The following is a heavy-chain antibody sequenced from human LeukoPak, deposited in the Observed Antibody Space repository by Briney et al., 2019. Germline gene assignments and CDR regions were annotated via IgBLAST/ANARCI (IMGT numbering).Heavy chain of an antibody. J-gene: IGHJ4*02. Sequence: KSSETLSLTCAVYGGSFSGYYWSWIRQPPGKGLEWIGEINHSGSTYYNPSLKSRVTISVDTSKNQFSLKLSSVTAADTAVYYCARDRDGPVDYWGQGTLVTVSS. CDR2: INHSGST. V-gene: IGHV4-34*01. CDR3: ARDRDGPVDY. CDR1: GGSFSGYY.